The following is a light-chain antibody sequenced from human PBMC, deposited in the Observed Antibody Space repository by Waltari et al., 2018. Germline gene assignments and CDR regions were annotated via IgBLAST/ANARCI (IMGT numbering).Light chain of an antibody. Sequence: DIQMTQSPSSLSASVGDRVTITCRASQSIGKKLNWYQQKPGKDPNHLVYAASTLQSGNPSRVSGSASGTDFTLTISNLQPDDSATYYCQQSSTIPYSFGQGTKVEIK. J-gene: IGKJ2*03. CDR1: QSIGKK. V-gene: IGKV1-39*01. CDR3: QQSSTIPYS. CDR2: AAS.